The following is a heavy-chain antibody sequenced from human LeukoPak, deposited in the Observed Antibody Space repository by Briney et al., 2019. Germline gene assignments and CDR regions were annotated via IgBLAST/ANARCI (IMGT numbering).Heavy chain of an antibody. CDR1: ISXA. Sequence: ISXAIXXXXQAPGXGLEXXGSIIPIFGTAKYAQKFQGRGTITTEEYTRKAYMEMRRLRSEERAVYYCARAHYYDSSGYLIWGQGTMVTVSS. D-gene: IGHD3-22*01. CDR2: IIPIFGTA. CDR3: ARAHYYDSSGYLI. J-gene: IGHJ3*02. V-gene: IGHV1-69*05.